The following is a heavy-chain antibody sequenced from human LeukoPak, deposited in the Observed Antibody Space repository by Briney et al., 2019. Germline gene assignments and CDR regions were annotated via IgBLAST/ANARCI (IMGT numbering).Heavy chain of an antibody. CDR1: GYSFTTYW. V-gene: IGHV5-51*01. Sequence: GESLKISCKGSGYSFTTYWIGWVRQMPGKGLEWMGIIYPGDSDTRYSPSFQGQVTISADKSISTAYLQWSSLKASDTAMYYCARSAPGSVYYYYYGMDVWGQGTTVTVSS. CDR3: ARSAPGSVYYYYYGMDV. CDR2: IYPGDSDT. J-gene: IGHJ6*02. D-gene: IGHD6-25*01.